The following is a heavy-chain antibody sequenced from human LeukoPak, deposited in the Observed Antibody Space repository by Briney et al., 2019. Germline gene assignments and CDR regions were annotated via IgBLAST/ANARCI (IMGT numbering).Heavy chain of an antibody. CDR1: GFTFSNDF. D-gene: IGHD3-3*01. CDR2: ISYDGSNK. J-gene: IGHJ5*02. CDR3: ARDRITIFGVVISPLTFDP. V-gene: IGHV3-30-3*01. Sequence: PGGSLRLSCAASGFTFSNDFMTWVRQAPGKGLEWVAVISYDGSNKYYADSVKGRFTISRDNSKNTLYLQMNSLRAEDTAVYYCARDRITIFGVVISPLTFDPWGQGTLVTVSS.